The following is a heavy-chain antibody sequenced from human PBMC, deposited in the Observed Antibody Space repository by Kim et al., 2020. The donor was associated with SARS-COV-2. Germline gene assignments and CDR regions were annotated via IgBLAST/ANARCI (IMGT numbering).Heavy chain of an antibody. V-gene: IGHV3-30*02. CDR1: GFSLTAYG. Sequence: GGSLRLSCVASGFSLTAYGMHWVRQAPGKGLEWVALIAHDGSEEFYADSVKGRFTISRDISHNMLFLQMNSPRPEDTAVYYCAKDGPTAWGEWSWGEGSLVTVSS. D-gene: IGHD3-16*01. J-gene: IGHJ1*01. CDR3: AKDGPTAWGEWS. CDR2: IAHDGSEE.